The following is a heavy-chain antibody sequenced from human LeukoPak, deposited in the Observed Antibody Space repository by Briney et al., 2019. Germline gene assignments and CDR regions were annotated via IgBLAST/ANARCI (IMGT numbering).Heavy chain of an antibody. CDR1: GGSFSGYY. D-gene: IGHD1-14*01. J-gene: IGHJ5*02. CDR3: ARGTRTFDP. CDR2: INHSGST. Sequence: SETLSLTCAIYGGSFSGYYWSWIRQPPGKGLEWIGEINHSGSTNYNPSLKSRVTISVDTSKNQFSLKLSSVTAADTAVYYCARGTRTFDPWGQGTLVTVSS. V-gene: IGHV4-34*01.